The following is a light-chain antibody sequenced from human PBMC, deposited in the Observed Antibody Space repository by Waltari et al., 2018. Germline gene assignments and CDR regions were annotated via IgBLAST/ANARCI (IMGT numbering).Light chain of an antibody. J-gene: IGLJ1*01. CDR3: SSYTSSSTSSYV. V-gene: IGLV2-14*03. CDR1: SSDVGGYNY. Sequence: QSALTQPASVSGSPGQSITIPCTGTSSDVGGYNYVSWYQHHPGKAPKLMIYDVSKRPAGVSNRFSGSKSGNTASLTISGLQAEDEADYYCSSYTSSSTSSYVFGTGTKVTVL. CDR2: DVS.